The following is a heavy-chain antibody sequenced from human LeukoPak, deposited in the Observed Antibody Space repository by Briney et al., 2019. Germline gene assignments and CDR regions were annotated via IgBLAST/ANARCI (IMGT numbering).Heavy chain of an antibody. Sequence: PGGSLRLSCAASGFTFNSYAMSWVRQAPWERLQWVSGISDSGGNTYYADSVKGRFAISRDNSKNTLYLQMNSLRAEDTAVYYCAKVGYNWNIGEGYYFDYRGQGTLVTVSS. CDR3: AKVGYNWNIGEGYYFDY. CDR2: ISDSGGNT. D-gene: IGHD1-20*01. J-gene: IGHJ4*02. CDR1: GFTFNSYA. V-gene: IGHV3-23*01.